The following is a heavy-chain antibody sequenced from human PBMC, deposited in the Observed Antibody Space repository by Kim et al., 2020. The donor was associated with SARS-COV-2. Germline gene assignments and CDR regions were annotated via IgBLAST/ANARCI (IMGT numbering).Heavy chain of an antibody. CDR1: GFTFSDYY. V-gene: IGHV3-11*06. Sequence: GGSLRLSCAASGFTFSDYYMSWIRQAPGKGLEWVSYISSSSSYTNYADSVKGRFTISRDNAKNSLYLQMNSLRAEDTAVYYCARSISPYGSGSYPCDYWGQGTLVNVSS. J-gene: IGHJ4*02. D-gene: IGHD3-10*01. CDR3: ARSISPYGSGSYPCDY. CDR2: ISSSSSYT.